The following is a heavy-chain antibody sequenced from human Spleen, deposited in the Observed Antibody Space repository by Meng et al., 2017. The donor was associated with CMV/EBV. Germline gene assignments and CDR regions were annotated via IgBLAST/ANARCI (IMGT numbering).Heavy chain of an antibody. J-gene: IGHJ5*02. CDR1: FLAYY. Sequence: FLAYYMACIRQAPGKGLEWIAHIDYSGASIYYADSVKGRFTVSRDNAKKSLYLQMDTLRADDTAVYYCARDSIFGIVTARGFNWFDPWGRGTLVTVSS. CDR3: ARDSIFGIVTARGFNWFDP. D-gene: IGHD3-3*01. V-gene: IGHV3-11*01. CDR2: IDYSGASI.